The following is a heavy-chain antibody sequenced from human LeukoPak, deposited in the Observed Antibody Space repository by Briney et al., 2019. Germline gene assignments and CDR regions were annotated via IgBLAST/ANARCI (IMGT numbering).Heavy chain of an antibody. Sequence: SETLSLTSTVSGGSISSSSYYWGWIRQPPGKGLEWIGSIYYSGSTYYNPSLKSRVTISVDTSKNQFSLKLSSVTAADTAVYYCARTPDNGIVGATMDWVDPWGQGTLVTVSS. CDR3: ARTPDNGIVGATMDWVDP. CDR1: GGSISSSSYY. J-gene: IGHJ5*02. CDR2: IYYSGST. D-gene: IGHD1-26*01. V-gene: IGHV4-39*01.